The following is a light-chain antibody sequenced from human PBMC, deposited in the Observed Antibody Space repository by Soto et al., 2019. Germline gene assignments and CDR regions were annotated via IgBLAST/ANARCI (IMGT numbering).Light chain of an antibody. J-gene: IGLJ1*01. CDR1: SSDFGGDDF. Sequence: QSVLPQPRSVSGSPGQSVTISCTGTSSDFGGDDFVSWYQHHPAKAPKLMIYDVSKRPSGVPDRFSGSKSGNTASLTISGLQAEDEADYYCCSYAGSYTLYVFGTGTKLTVL. CDR2: DVS. V-gene: IGLV2-11*01. CDR3: CSYAGSYTLYV.